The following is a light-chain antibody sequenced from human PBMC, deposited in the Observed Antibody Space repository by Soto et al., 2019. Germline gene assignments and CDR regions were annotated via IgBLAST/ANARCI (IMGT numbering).Light chain of an antibody. CDR2: GAS. J-gene: IGKJ4*01. CDR1: QSVSSNY. Sequence: EIVVTQSPGTLSLSPGEGATLSCRASQSVSSNYLAWYQQKPGQAPRLLIYGASNRATGIPDRFSGSGSGTEFTLTISRLEPEDFAVYYCQQYSSSPLTFGGGTKVEIK. CDR3: QQYSSSPLT. V-gene: IGKV3-20*01.